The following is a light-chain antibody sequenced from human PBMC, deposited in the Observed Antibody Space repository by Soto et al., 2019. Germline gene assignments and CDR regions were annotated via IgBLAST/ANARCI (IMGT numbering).Light chain of an antibody. CDR3: QQRSRWPRT. CDR1: QSVSSY. CDR2: DAS. J-gene: IGKJ1*01. V-gene: IGKV3-11*01. Sequence: EIVLTQSPATLSLSPGERATLSCRASQSVSSYLAWYQQKPGQVPRLVIYDASNRATGIPGRFSGSGSGTDFTLTISSLETEDFGVYYCQQRSRWPRTFGQGTKVEIK.